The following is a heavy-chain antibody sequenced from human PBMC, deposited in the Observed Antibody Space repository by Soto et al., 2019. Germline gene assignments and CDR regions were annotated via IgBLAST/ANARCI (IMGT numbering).Heavy chain of an antibody. CDR2: IISDGSSA. V-gene: IGHV3-74*01. Sequence: PGGSLRLSCAASGFTFSNYWMHWVRQAPGKGLVWVSRIISDGSSADYADFVKGRFTISRDNAKNTMSLQMNSLRPEDTAVYYCARDDPRPGDAFDMWGQGTMVTVSS. CDR1: GFTFSNYW. CDR3: ARDDPRPGDAFDM. J-gene: IGHJ3*02.